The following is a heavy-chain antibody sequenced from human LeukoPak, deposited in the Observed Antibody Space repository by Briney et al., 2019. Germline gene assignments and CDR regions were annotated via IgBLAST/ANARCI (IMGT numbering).Heavy chain of an antibody. Sequence: GGSLRLSCAASGFTFSTYWMSWVRQAPGKGLEWVANIRQDGGEKYFVDSVKGRFTISRDNAKNSLYLQMNSLRAEDTAVYYCARDLEVTHSSGWLMVRHFDYWGQGTLVTVSS. CDR3: ARDLEVTHSSGWLMVRHFDY. J-gene: IGHJ4*02. D-gene: IGHD6-19*01. V-gene: IGHV3-7*01. CDR2: IRQDGGEK. CDR1: GFTFSTYW.